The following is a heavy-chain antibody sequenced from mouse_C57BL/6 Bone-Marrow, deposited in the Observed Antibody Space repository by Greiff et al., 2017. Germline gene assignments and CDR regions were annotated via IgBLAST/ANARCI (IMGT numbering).Heavy chain of an antibody. Sequence: VQLQQPGAELVMPGASVKLSCKASGYTFTSYWMHWVKQRPGQGLEWIGEIDPSDSYTNYNQKFKGKSTLTVDKSSSTAYMQRSSLTSEDSAVYYCAREGAQAPYYFDDWGQGTTLTVSS. CDR2: IDPSDSYT. J-gene: IGHJ2*01. CDR3: AREGAQAPYYFDD. CDR1: GYTFTSYW. V-gene: IGHV1-69*01. D-gene: IGHD3-2*02.